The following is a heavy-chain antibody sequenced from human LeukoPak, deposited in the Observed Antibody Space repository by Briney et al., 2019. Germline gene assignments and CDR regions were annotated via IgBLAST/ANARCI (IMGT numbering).Heavy chain of an antibody. D-gene: IGHD6-6*01. J-gene: IGHJ6*02. Sequence: GGSLRLSCAASGFTSTNYGMHWVRQAPGTGLEWLAVIWNDGSNKYYANSVKGRFTISRDNSKNTVFLHMNSLSAEDTAVYYCARDSGSSASGGHYFGMDAWGLGTTVTVSS. CDR3: ARDSGSSASGGHYFGMDA. V-gene: IGHV3-33*01. CDR2: IWNDGSNK. CDR1: GFTSTNYG.